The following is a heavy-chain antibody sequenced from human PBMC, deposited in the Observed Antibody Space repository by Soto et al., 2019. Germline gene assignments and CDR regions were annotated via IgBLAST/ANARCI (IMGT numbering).Heavy chain of an antibody. CDR1: GGTFSSYT. V-gene: IGHV1-69*02. CDR2: IVPILGIA. J-gene: IGHJ4*02. D-gene: IGHD3-10*01. Sequence: QVQLVQSGAEVKKPGSSVKVSCKASGGTFSSYTISWVRQAHGQVLECMGRIVPILGIANYAQKFQGRVTITADKSTRTAYMELSSLISEDTAVYYCARGVGSGSYLFDYWGQGTLVTVSS. CDR3: ARGVGSGSYLFDY.